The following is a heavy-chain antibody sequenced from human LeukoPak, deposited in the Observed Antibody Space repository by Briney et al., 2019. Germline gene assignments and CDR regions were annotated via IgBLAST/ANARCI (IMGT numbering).Heavy chain of an antibody. Sequence: GGSLRLSCVVSGFTFSIYSMIWVRQAPGKGLQWVANMKKDGSETNYGDSVKGRFTISRDNAKNSLYPQMNSLRAEYTAVYYCGRHRSGSGTYFIDHWGQGTLVSVSS. CDR3: GRHRSGSGTYFIDH. CDR2: MKKDGSET. J-gene: IGHJ4*02. CDR1: GFTFSIYS. V-gene: IGHV3-7*01. D-gene: IGHD3-10*01.